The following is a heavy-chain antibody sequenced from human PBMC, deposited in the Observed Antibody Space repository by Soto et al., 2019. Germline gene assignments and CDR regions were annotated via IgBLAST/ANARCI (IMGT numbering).Heavy chain of an antibody. CDR1: GYTFTSYA. V-gene: IGHV1-3*01. J-gene: IGHJ4*02. D-gene: IGHD3-22*01. CDR3: AREWYYYDSSGYLGYYFDY. Sequence: GASVKVSCKASGYTFTSYAMHWVRQAPGQRLEWMGWINAGNGNTKYSQKFQGRVTITRDTSANTAYMELSSLRSEDTAVYYCAREWYYYDSSGYLGYYFDYWGQGTLVTVSS. CDR2: INAGNGNT.